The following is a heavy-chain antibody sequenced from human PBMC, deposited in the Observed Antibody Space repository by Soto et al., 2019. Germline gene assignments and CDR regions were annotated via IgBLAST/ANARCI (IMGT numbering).Heavy chain of an antibody. CDR3: ARGKGMEENYYYHGMDV. V-gene: IGHV1-3*01. CDR1: GYSFTTYA. Sequence: QVQVVQSGAEVKKPGASVKISCKASGYSFTTYAMHWVRQAPGQRLEWMAWINGGNGNTKYSQKFQDRVTITRDTSANIAYMELSSLRSEDSAVYYCARGKGMEENYYYHGMDVWGQGTPVSVSS. CDR2: INGGNGNT. D-gene: IGHD1-1*01. J-gene: IGHJ6*02.